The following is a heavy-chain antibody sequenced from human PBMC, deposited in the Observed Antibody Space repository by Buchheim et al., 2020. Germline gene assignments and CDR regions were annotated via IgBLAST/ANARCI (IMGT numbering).Heavy chain of an antibody. D-gene: IGHD4-11*01. J-gene: IGHJ6*01. Sequence: QVQLQQWGAGLLKPSETLSLTCAVYGGSFSGYYWSWIRQPPGKGLEWIGEINHSGSTNYNPSLKSRVTISVDTSKNQFSLELRGMTAADTAVHYCARTSCDYTLYYYYGMDVWGQETT. CDR1: GGSFSGYY. CDR2: INHSGST. CDR3: ARTSCDYTLYYYYGMDV. V-gene: IGHV4-34*01.